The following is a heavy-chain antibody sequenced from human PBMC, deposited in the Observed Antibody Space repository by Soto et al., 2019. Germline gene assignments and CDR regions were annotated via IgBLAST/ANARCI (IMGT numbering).Heavy chain of an antibody. D-gene: IGHD2-2*01. V-gene: IGHV4-59*08. J-gene: IGHJ6*03. CDR2: IYYSGST. Sequence: SETLSLTCTVSGGSISSYYWSWIRQPPGKGLEWIWYIYYSGSTNYNPSLKSRVTISVDTSKNHFSLKLSSVTAADTAVYYCAGSIVVVPAAMGFYYYMDVWGKGTTVTVSS. CDR3: AGSIVVVPAAMGFYYYMDV. CDR1: GGSISSYY.